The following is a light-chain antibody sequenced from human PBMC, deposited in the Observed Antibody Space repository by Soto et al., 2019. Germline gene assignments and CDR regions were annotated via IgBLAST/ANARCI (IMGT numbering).Light chain of an antibody. Sequence: EVVMTQNPATRAVSTGERVTLFCRASQSLTRNLAWYQQKPGQSPRLLIYGASGRDSGIPDRFSGGGSGAEYTLTISSLQPEDFATYYCLQHNTYPCTFGQGTLLEIK. V-gene: IGKV3-15*01. J-gene: IGKJ5*01. CDR3: LQHNTYPCT. CDR1: QSLTRN. CDR2: GAS.